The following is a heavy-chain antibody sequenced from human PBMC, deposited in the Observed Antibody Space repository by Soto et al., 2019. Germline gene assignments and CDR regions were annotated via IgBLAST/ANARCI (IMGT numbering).Heavy chain of an antibody. CDR2: IYYSGST. CDR3: ARSKSYYYGSGSYYFSAPIDY. J-gene: IGHJ4*02. CDR1: GGSISSGGYY. Sequence: PSETLSLTCTVSGGSISSGGYYWSWIRQHPGKGLEWIGYIYYSGSTYYNPSLKSRVTISADTSKNQFSLKLSSVTAADTAVYYCARSKSYYYGSGSYYFSAPIDYWGQGTLVTVSS. V-gene: IGHV4-31*03. D-gene: IGHD3-10*01.